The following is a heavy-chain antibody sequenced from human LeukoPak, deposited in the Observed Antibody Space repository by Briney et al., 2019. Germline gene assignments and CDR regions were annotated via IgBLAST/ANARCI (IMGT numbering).Heavy chain of an antibody. D-gene: IGHD6-13*01. J-gene: IGHJ4*02. CDR1: GFTFTKYW. CDR3: ARGTSSSFDY. CDR2: ISSSSSYI. V-gene: IGHV3-21*01. Sequence: GGSLRLSCAASGFTFTKYWMTWVRQAPGKGLEWVSSISSSSSYIYYADSVKGRFTISRDNAKNSLYLQMNSLRAEDTAVYYCARGTSSSFDYWGQGTLVTVSS.